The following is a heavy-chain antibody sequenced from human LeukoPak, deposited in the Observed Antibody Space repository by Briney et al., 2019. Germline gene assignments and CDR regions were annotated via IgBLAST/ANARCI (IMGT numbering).Heavy chain of an antibody. CDR3: ARDGYGGNAIDY. CDR1: GYSISSGYY. D-gene: IGHD4-23*01. V-gene: IGHV4-38-2*02. CDR2: IYHSGST. J-gene: IGHJ4*02. Sequence: PSETLSLTCTVSGYSISSGYYWGWIRQPPGKGLEWIGSIYHSGSTYYNPSLKSRVTISVDTSKNQFSPKLSSVTAADTAVYYCARDGYGGNAIDYWGQGTLVTVPS.